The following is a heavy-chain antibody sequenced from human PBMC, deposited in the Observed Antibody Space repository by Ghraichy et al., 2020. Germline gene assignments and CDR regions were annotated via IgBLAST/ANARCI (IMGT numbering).Heavy chain of an antibody. CDR1: GFTVSSNY. Sequence: GESLNISCAAFGFTVSSNYMSWVRQAPGKGLEWVSVIYSGGSTYYADSVKGRFTISRDNSKNTLYLQMNSLRAEDTAVYYCASTTVTTWNWFDPWGQGTLVTVSS. CDR3: ASTTVTTWNWFDP. D-gene: IGHD4-17*01. J-gene: IGHJ5*02. V-gene: IGHV3-66*02. CDR2: IYSGGST.